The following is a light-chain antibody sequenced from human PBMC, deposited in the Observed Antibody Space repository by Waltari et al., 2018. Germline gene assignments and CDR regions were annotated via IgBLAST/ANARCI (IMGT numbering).Light chain of an antibody. Sequence: QSALTQPASVSGSPGPSITISCTGTSSDVGGYNYVSWYQQHPGKAPKLMIYDVSKRPSGVSNRFSGSKSGNTASLTISGLQAEDEADYYCSSYTSSSTFSVVFGGGTKLTVL. CDR2: DVS. CDR1: SSDVGGYNY. CDR3: SSYTSSSTFSVV. J-gene: IGLJ2*01. V-gene: IGLV2-14*01.